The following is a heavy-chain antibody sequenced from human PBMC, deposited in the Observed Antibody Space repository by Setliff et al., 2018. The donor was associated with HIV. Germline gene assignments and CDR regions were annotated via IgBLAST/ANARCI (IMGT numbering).Heavy chain of an antibody. D-gene: IGHD3-10*01. V-gene: IGHV4-39*07. J-gene: IGHJ4*02. CDR3: ARGAGAFGAKLDS. Sequence: SETLSLTCTVSGGSISSGSYYWSWIRQPPGKGLEWIGEINHSGSTNYNPSLKSRVTISVDTSKNQFSLRLKSVTAADAAIYYCARGAGAFGAKLDSWGQGSLVTVSS. CDR2: INHSGST. CDR1: GGSISSGSYY.